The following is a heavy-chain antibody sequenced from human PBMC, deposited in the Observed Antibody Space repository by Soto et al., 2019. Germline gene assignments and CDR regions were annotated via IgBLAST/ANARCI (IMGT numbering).Heavy chain of an antibody. J-gene: IGHJ3*02. CDR2: IIPIFGTA. D-gene: IGHD3-22*01. CDR3: ARRYYDSSGYYFAFDI. Sequence: ASVKVSCKASGGTFSSYAISWVRQAPGQGLEWMGGIIPIFGTANYAQKFQGRVTITADESTSTAYMEPSSLRSEDTAVYYCARRYYDSSGYYFAFDIWGQGTMVTVSS. V-gene: IGHV1-69*13. CDR1: GGTFSSYA.